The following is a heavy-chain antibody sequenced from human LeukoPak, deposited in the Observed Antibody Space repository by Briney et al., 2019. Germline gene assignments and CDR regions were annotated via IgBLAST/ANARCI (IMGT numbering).Heavy chain of an antibody. CDR3: ANPSPDYYDSRGFDY. J-gene: IGHJ4*02. CDR1: GFTFSSYG. Sequence: GGSLRLSCAASGFTFSSYGMHWVRQAPGKGLEWVAFIRYDGSNKYYADSVEGRFTISRDNSKNTLYLQMNSLRAEDTAVYYCANPSPDYYDSRGFDYWGQGTLVTVSS. D-gene: IGHD3-22*01. V-gene: IGHV3-30*02. CDR2: IRYDGSNK.